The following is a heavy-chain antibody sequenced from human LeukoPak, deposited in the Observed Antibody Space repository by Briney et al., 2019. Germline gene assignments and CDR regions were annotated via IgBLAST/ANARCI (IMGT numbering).Heavy chain of an antibody. V-gene: IGHV4-59*08. CDR3: ARHMGILGYYYGIPV. Sequence: NPSETLSLTCTVSGGSISRYYWRWIRQPPGKGLEWIGYIYYTGSTNYNPSLKSRVTISVDTSKNKFSLKSSSVTAADTAVYYCARHMGILGYYYGIPVWGQGTTVTVSS. D-gene: IGHD6-13*01. J-gene: IGHJ6*02. CDR1: GGSISRYY. CDR2: IYYTGST.